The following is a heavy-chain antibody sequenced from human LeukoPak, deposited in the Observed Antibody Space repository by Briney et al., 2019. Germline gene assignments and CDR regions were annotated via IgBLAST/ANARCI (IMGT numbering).Heavy chain of an antibody. CDR3: ALRGYSYGTGWFDP. Sequence: SETLSLTWSVSGDSDSSGGYYWSWIRQHPGKGLEWIGYIHYIGGTFYNPSLKSRVTISLDTSRNQFSLELKSVTAADTAVYYCALRGYSYGTGWFDPWGQGTLVTVSS. V-gene: IGHV4-31*02. D-gene: IGHD5-18*01. CDR2: IHYIGGT. J-gene: IGHJ5*02. CDR1: GDSDSSGGYY.